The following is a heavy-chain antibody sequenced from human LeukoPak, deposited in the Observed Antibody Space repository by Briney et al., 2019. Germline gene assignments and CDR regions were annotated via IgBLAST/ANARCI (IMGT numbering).Heavy chain of an antibody. V-gene: IGHV4-34*01. CDR2: INHSGST. CDR1: GGSFSGYY. Sequence: SETLSLTCAVYGGSFSGYYWSWIRQPPGKGLEWIGEINHSGSTNYNPSLKSRVTISVDTSKNQFSLKLSSVPAADTAVYYCARHGNTLVRGIITYSLDYWGQGILVTVSS. D-gene: IGHD3-10*01. CDR3: ARHGNTLVRGIITYSLDY. J-gene: IGHJ4*02.